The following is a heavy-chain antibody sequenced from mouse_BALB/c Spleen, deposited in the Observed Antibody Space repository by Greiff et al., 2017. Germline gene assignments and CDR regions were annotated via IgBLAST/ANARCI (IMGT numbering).Heavy chain of an antibody. CDR2: IDPSDSYT. Sequence: QVQLKQPGAELVKPGASVKLSCKASGYTFPSYWMHWVQQRPGQGLEWIGEIDPSDSYTNYNQKFKGKATLTVDKSSSTAYMQLSSLTSEDSAVYYCARPIYYDYGGGPWFAYWGQGTLVTVSA. CDR3: ARPIYYDYGGGPWFAY. J-gene: IGHJ3*01. D-gene: IGHD2-4*01. V-gene: IGHV1-69*02. CDR1: GYTFPSYW.